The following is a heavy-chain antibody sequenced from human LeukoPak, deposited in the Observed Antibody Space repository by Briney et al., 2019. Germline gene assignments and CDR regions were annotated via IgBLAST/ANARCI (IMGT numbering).Heavy chain of an antibody. CDR2: INPNSGGT. D-gene: IGHD2-15*01. CDR1: GYTFTGYY. V-gene: IGHV1-2*02. J-gene: IGHJ1*01. Sequence: ASVKVSCTASGYTFTGYYMHWVRQAPGQGLEWMGWINPNSGGTNYAQKFQGRVTMTRDTSISTAYMELSRLRSDDTAVYYCVYCSGGSCYGGFQHWGQGTLVTVSS. CDR3: VYCSGGSCYGGFQH.